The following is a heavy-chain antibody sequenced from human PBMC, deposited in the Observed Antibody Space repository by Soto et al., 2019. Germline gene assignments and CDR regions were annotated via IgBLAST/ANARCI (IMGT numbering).Heavy chain of an antibody. V-gene: IGHV4-34*01. D-gene: IGHD2-15*01. CDR3: ARVGYCSGGSCFTFYYFDY. Sequence: SETLSLTCAVYGGSFSGYYWSWIRQPPGKGLEWIGEINHSGSTNYNPSLKSRVTISVDTSKNQFSLKLSSVTAADTAVYYCARVGYCSGGSCFTFYYFDYWGQGTLVTVS. CDR2: INHSGST. CDR1: GGSFSGYY. J-gene: IGHJ4*02.